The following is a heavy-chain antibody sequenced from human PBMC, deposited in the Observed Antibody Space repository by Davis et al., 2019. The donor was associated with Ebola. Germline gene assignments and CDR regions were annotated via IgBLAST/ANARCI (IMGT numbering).Heavy chain of an antibody. Sequence: GESLKIPCQGSGYSFTSYWIGRVRQMPGKGLEWMGIIYPGDSDTRYSPSFQGQVTISADKSLSTAYLQWSSLKASDTAMYYCARHLRGLRGGFDYWGQGTLVTVSS. J-gene: IGHJ4*02. V-gene: IGHV5-51*01. D-gene: IGHD4-17*01. CDR3: ARHLRGLRGGFDY. CDR2: IYPGDSDT. CDR1: GYSFTSYW.